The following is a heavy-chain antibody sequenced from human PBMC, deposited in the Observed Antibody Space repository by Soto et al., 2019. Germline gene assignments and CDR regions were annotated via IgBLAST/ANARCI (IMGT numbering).Heavy chain of an antibody. V-gene: IGHV3-23*01. Sequence: PVGSLRLSCAASGFTFSSYAMSWVRQAPGKGLEWVSAISGSGGSTYYADSVKGRFTISRDNSKNTLYLQMNSLRAEDTAVYYCAKDYYEWELVHLFDYWGQGALVTVSS. CDR2: ISGSGGST. D-gene: IGHD1-26*01. J-gene: IGHJ4*02. CDR1: GFTFSSYA. CDR3: AKDYYEWELVHLFDY.